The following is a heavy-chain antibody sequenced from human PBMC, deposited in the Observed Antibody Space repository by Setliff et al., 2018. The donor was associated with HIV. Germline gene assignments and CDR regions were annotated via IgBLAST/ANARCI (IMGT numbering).Heavy chain of an antibody. CDR3: ARWGPIDAYNDYYFDS. J-gene: IGHJ4*02. V-gene: IGHV1-8*01. D-gene: IGHD5-12*01. CDR2: MNPNSGNT. Sequence: GASVKVSCKASGYTFTRYDINWVRQATGQGLEWMGWMNPNSGNTGYAQKFQGRVTMTRSTSISTAYMELSSLRSEDTAVYYCARWGPIDAYNDYYFDSWGQGTQVTV. CDR1: GYTFTRYD.